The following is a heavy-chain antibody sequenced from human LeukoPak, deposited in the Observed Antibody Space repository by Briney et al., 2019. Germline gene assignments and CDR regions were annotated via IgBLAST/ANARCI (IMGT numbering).Heavy chain of an antibody. D-gene: IGHD3-3*01. V-gene: IGHV3-30*02. Sequence: GGSLRLSCAASGFAFSNYGMHCVRQAPGKGLEWVAFIRYDGSDKYYADSVRGRFIISRYNSKNTLYLQMNSLRAEDTAFYYCATRVGGPEGYWGQGTLVTVSS. CDR2: IRYDGSDK. CDR3: ATRVGGPEGY. J-gene: IGHJ4*02. CDR1: GFAFSNYG.